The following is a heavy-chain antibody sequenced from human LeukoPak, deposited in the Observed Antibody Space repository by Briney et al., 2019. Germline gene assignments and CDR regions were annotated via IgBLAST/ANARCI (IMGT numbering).Heavy chain of an antibody. D-gene: IGHD3-3*02. Sequence: SETLSLTCAISGGSISSGGYYWSWICQHPGKGLEWIGYIYYSGSTYYNPSLKSRVTISVDPSKKQFSLKLNSVTAADTAVYYCARNHIFGVLPEFWGMGTLVSVTS. V-gene: IGHV4-31*11. J-gene: IGHJ4*02. CDR3: ARNHIFGVLPEF. CDR2: IYYSGST. CDR1: GGSISSGGYY.